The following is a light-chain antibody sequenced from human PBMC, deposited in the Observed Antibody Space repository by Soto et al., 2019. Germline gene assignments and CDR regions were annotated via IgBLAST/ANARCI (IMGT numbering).Light chain of an antibody. CDR1: QSVSSN. Sequence: EIVMTQSPATLSVSPGERATLSCRASQSVSSNLAWYQQKPGQAPRLLIYGASTRATGIPARFSGSGSGTEVTLTISSLQSEDFAVYYCQQYNKWPQTFGQGTKVEIK. CDR3: QQYNKWPQT. CDR2: GAS. J-gene: IGKJ1*01. V-gene: IGKV3-15*01.